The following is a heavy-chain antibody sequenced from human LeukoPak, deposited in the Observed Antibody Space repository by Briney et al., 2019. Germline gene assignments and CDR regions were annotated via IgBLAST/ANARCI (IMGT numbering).Heavy chain of an antibody. V-gene: IGHV1-69*04. J-gene: IGHJ5*02. CDR2: IIPILGIA. D-gene: IGHD3-22*01. Sequence: GASVKVSCKASGGTFSSYAISWVRQAPGQGLEWMGRIIPILGIANYAQKFQGRVTITADKSTSTAYMELSSLRSEDTAVYYCARSRITMIVVVDWFDPWGQGTLVTVSS. CDR3: ARSRITMIVVVDWFDP. CDR1: GGTFSSYA.